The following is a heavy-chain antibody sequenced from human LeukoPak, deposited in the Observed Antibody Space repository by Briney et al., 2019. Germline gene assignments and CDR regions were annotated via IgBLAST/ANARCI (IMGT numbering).Heavy chain of an antibody. D-gene: IGHD6-19*01. CDR1: GYTFTSYG. J-gene: IGHJ4*02. Sequence: ASVKVSCKASGYTFTSYGISWLRQAPGQGLEWMGWISAYNGNTNYAQKLQGRVTMTTDTSTNTAYMELRSLRSDDTAVYYCASLLYSSGWYFLDYWGQGTLVTVSS. CDR3: ASLLYSSGWYFLDY. V-gene: IGHV1-18*01. CDR2: ISAYNGNT.